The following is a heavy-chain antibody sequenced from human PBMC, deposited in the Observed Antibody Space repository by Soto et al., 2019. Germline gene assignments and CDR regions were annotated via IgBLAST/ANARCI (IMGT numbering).Heavy chain of an antibody. CDR2: IYYSGST. J-gene: IGHJ6*02. Sequence: PSETLSLTCTVSGGSISSSSYYWGWIRQPPGKGLEWIGSIYYSGSTYYNPSLKSRVTISVDTSKNQFSLKLSSVTAADTAVYYCARPAGSGWRYYYYGMDVWGQGTTVTVSS. CDR3: ARPAGSGWRYYYYGMDV. D-gene: IGHD6-19*01. CDR1: GGSISSSSYY. V-gene: IGHV4-39*01.